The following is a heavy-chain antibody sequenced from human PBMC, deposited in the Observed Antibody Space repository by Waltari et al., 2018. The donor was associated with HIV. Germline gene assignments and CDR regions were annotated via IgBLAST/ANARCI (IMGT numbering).Heavy chain of an antibody. CDR3: ARQPAPDSTWFQIYFDY. Sequence: QVQLQESGPGLVKPSDTLSLTCAVSDFSITSGHYWGWIRQSPGKGLGWIGSVFHSGGTFYKPSFKSRVSISVDTSKNQFSLKLTSVTAADTAVYYCARQPAPDSTWFQIYFDYWGQGTVVTVSS. CDR2: VFHSGGT. J-gene: IGHJ4*02. V-gene: IGHV4-38-2*01. CDR1: DFSITSGHY. D-gene: IGHD6-13*01.